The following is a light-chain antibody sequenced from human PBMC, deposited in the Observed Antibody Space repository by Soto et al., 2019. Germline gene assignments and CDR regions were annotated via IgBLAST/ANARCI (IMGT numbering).Light chain of an antibody. Sequence: AIRMTQSPSSFSASTGDRVTITCRASQGISSHLAWYQVKTGKAPRLLIYTASYLESGVPSKFRGSGSGRYFTLTISSLQSEDFAVYYCRQYFSYPLTFGGGTKVEIK. J-gene: IGKJ4*01. CDR2: TAS. CDR1: QGISSH. V-gene: IGKV1-8*01. CDR3: RQYFSYPLT.